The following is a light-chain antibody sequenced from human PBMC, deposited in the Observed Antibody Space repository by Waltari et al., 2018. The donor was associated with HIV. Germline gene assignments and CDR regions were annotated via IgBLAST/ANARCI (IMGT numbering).Light chain of an antibody. CDR1: QTVDVY. J-gene: IGKJ4*01. Sequence: EIVLTQSPATLSLSPGERATRSCRASQTVDVYLAWYQQRPGQAPRLLIYDTFNRATGIPARFSGSGSGTDFTLTISSLEPEDFAVYYCHQRSNWPLTFGGGTRVEIK. V-gene: IGKV3-11*01. CDR2: DTF. CDR3: HQRSNWPLT.